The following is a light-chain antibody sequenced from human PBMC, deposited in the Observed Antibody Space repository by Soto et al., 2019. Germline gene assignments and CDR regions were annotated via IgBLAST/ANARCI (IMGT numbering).Light chain of an antibody. CDR3: QHYNSYSEA. Sequence: DIQMTQSPSTLSGSVGDRVTITCRASQTISSWLAWYQQKPGEGPKLLIYKASTVKSGVPSRFSGSGSGTEFTLTISSLQPDDFATYYCQHYNSYSEAFGQGTKVDIK. CDR1: QTISSW. V-gene: IGKV1-5*03. CDR2: KAS. J-gene: IGKJ1*01.